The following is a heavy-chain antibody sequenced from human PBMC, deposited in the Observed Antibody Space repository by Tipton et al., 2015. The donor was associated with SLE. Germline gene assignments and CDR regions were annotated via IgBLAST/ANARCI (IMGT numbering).Heavy chain of an antibody. Sequence: TLSLTCTVSGVSISSGGDYWSWIRHSPGKGLEWIGGIYYSGTTYYNPSLKSRVTISVDTSNNHFSLKQSSVTAADTAVYYCARRQFNWKYDGWGQGTLVTVSS. CDR1: GVSISSGGDY. CDR3: ARRQFNWKYDG. J-gene: IGHJ4*02. D-gene: IGHD1-7*01. CDR2: IYYSGTT. V-gene: IGHV4-39*07.